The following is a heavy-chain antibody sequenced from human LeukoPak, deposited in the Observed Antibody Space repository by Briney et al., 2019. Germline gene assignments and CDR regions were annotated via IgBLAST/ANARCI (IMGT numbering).Heavy chain of an antibody. Sequence: GGSLRLSCAASGFTFSSYAMHWVCQAPGKGLEWVAVISYDGSNKYYADSVKGRFTISRDNSKNTLYLQMNSLRAEDTAVYYCAREAVVAATPVLDYWGQGTLVTVSS. CDR2: ISYDGSNK. D-gene: IGHD2-15*01. V-gene: IGHV3-30-3*01. J-gene: IGHJ4*02. CDR3: AREAVVAATPVLDY. CDR1: GFTFSSYA.